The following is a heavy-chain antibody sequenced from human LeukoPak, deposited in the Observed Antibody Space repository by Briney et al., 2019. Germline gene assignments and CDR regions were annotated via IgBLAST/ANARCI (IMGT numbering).Heavy chain of an antibody. J-gene: IGHJ4*02. Sequence: GGSLRLSCVASGFSFSNYWMHWVRQPPGKGLVWVSRISSDGGNIQYADSVKGRFIISRDNAKNTLYLQMNSLRAEDTAVYYYARVIVGATGSDYWGQGTLVTVSS. CDR3: ARVIVGATGSDY. D-gene: IGHD1-26*01. CDR1: GFSFSNYW. CDR2: ISSDGGNI. V-gene: IGHV3-74*01.